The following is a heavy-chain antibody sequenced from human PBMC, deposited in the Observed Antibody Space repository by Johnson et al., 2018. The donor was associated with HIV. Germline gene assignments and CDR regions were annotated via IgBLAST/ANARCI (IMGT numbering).Heavy chain of an antibody. CDR2: MWYDGSNK. Sequence: QVQLVESGGGVVQPGGSLRLSCVASGFTISNYGMHWVRQAPGKGLEWVAVMWYDGSNKYYADSVKGRFIISRDNSKNTLLLQMNSLRAEDTAVYYCARVGRPWLPRDAFDIWGQGTMVTVSS. J-gene: IGHJ3*02. CDR3: ARVGRPWLPRDAFDI. V-gene: IGHV3-33*01. D-gene: IGHD6-19*01. CDR1: GFTISNYG.